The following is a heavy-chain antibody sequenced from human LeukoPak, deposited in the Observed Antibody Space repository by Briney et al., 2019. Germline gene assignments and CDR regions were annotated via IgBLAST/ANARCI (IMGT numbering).Heavy chain of an antibody. V-gene: IGHV1-46*01. CDR3: ASRGYSGYAVFDY. J-gene: IGHJ4*02. D-gene: IGHD5-12*01. Sequence: ASVKVSCKASGYTFTSYYMHWVRQAPGQGLEWMGIINPSGGSTSYAQKFQGRVAMTRDTSTSTVYVELSSLRSEDTAVYSCASRGYSGYAVFDYWGQGTLVTVS. CDR2: INPSGGST. CDR1: GYTFTSYY.